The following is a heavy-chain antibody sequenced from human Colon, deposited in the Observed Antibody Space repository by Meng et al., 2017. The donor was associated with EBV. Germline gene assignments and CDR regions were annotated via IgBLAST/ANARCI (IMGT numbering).Heavy chain of an antibody. V-gene: IGHV4-34*12. CDR1: VGSHSGAY. J-gene: IGHJ4*02. D-gene: IGHD2-8*02. CDR2: NIHGRSH. CDR3: ARRPTGIDY. Sequence: QVKLQHCGRRRLKTSSPRPSSVCLNVGSHSGAYWNWIRTPPGQVLEWKGENIHGRSHTYNPSLKSRVTISTDTSQNQLSLMLSTVTAAATSVYYCARRPTGIDYWGQGTLVTVSS.